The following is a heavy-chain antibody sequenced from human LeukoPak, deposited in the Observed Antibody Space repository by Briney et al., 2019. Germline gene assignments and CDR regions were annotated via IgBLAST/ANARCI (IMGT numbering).Heavy chain of an antibody. Sequence: PGRSLRLSCAASGSTFSSYGMHWVRQAPGKGLEYVSAISSNGGSTYYANSVKGRFTISRDNSKNTLYLQMGSLRAEDMAVYYCALAGSGSYYRNYYYYYGMDVWGQGTTVTVSS. CDR3: ALAGSGSYYRNYYYYYGMDV. V-gene: IGHV3-64*01. CDR2: ISSNGGST. CDR1: GSTFSSYG. J-gene: IGHJ6*02. D-gene: IGHD3-10*01.